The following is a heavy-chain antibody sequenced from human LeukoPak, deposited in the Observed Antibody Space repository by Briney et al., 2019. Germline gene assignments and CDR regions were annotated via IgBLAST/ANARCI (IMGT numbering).Heavy chain of an antibody. Sequence: GASVRVSCKASGYTFNNYAIHWVRQAPGQSLEWMGWLNAGNGNTKYAQKFQGRLTITRDTSASTAYMELSSLTFEDTAVYYCTRGRWSATTASYYLDFWGQGTLVTVSS. CDR2: LNAGNGNT. CDR3: TRGRWSATTASYYLDF. D-gene: IGHD2-15*01. J-gene: IGHJ4*02. CDR1: GYTFNNYA. V-gene: IGHV1-3*01.